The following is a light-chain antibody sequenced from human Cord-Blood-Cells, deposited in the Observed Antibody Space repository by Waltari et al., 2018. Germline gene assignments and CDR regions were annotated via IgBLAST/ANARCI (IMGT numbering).Light chain of an antibody. Sequence: SYELTQPPSVSVSPGQTASITCSGGKLGDKYACWYQQKPGQSPVLVIYQDSKRPSGIPVRFSGSNSGNTATLTISGTQAMDEADYYCQAWDSSTVVFGGGTKLTVL. CDR1: KLGDKY. V-gene: IGLV3-1*01. CDR3: QAWDSSTVV. J-gene: IGLJ2*01. CDR2: QDS.